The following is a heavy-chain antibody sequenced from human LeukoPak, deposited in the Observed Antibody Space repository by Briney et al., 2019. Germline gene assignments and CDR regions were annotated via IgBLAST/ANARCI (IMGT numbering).Heavy chain of an antibody. D-gene: IGHD6-19*01. V-gene: IGHV4-34*01. Sequence: PSETLSLTCAVYGGSFSGYYWSWIRQPPGKGLEWIGEINHSGSTNYNPSLKSRVTISVDTSKNQFSLKLSSVTAADTAVYYCTREAGGAWAWGQGTLVTVSS. J-gene: IGHJ5*02. CDR1: GGSFSGYY. CDR3: TREAGGAWA. CDR2: INHSGST.